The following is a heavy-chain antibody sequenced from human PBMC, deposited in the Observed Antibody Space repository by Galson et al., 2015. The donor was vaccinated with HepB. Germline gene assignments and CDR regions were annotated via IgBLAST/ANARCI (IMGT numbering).Heavy chain of an antibody. CDR1: GFTFSSYW. D-gene: IGHD1-26*01. J-gene: IGHJ2*01. Sequence: SLRLSCAASGFTFSSYWMSWVRQAPGKGLEWVANIKQDGSEKYYVDSVKGRFTISRDNAKNSLYLQMNSLRAEDTAVYYCASSSGGSYQDWYFDLWGRGTLVTVSS. CDR3: ASSSGGSYQDWYFDL. CDR2: IKQDGSEK. V-gene: IGHV3-7*03.